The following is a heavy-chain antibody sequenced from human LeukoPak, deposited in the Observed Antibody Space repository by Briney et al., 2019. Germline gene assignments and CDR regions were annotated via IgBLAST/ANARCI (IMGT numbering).Heavy chain of an antibody. V-gene: IGHV4-59*08. J-gene: IGHJ6*03. Sequence: SETLSLTCTVSGGSISSYYWSWIRKPQGKGLEWIGYIYYSGSTNYNPSLKSRVTISVDTSKNQFSLKLSSVTAADTAVYYCARHGARPRYYAPGYMDVWGKGTTVTVSS. CDR3: ARHGARPRYYAPGYMDV. D-gene: IGHD3-10*01. CDR1: GGSISSYY. CDR2: IYYSGST.